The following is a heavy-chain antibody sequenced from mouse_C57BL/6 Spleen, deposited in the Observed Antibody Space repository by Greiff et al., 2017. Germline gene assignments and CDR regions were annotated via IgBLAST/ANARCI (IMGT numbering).Heavy chain of an antibody. D-gene: IGHD4-1*01. J-gene: IGHJ2*01. CDR3: VRERGRTGIFDY. CDR2: IRSKSSNYAT. V-gene: IGHV10-3*01. CDR1: GFTFNTYA. Sequence: EVQLVESGGGLVQPKGSLKLSCAASGFTFNTYAMHWVRQAPGKGLEWVARIRSKSSNYATYYADSVKNRFTISRDDSQSMLYLQMNNLKTEDTAMYYCVRERGRTGIFDYWGQGTTLTVSA.